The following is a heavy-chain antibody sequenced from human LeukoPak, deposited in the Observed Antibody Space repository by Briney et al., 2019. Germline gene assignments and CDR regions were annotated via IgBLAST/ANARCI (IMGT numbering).Heavy chain of an antibody. CDR1: GYTFTGYY. Sequence: ASVKVSCKASGYTFTGYYMHWVRQAPGQGLEWMGWINPNSGGTNYAQKFQGRVTMTRDTSISTAYMELSRLRSDDTAVYYCARDSGDIAVATLFAFDIWGQGTVVTVSS. V-gene: IGHV1-2*02. CDR2: INPNSGGT. J-gene: IGHJ3*02. CDR3: ARDSGDIAVATLFAFDI. D-gene: IGHD6-19*01.